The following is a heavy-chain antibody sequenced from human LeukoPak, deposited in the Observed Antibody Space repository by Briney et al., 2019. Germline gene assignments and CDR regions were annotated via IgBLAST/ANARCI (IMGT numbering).Heavy chain of an antibody. CDR1: RYTFTGSY. CDR3: ARERPDSSGWFDY. V-gene: IGHV1-2*02. J-gene: IGHJ4*02. Sequence: ASVKVSCKASRYTFTGSYMYSVRQAPGQGLEGMGWINPNSGGPNYAQTFQGRVTMTRDTSISTAYMELTSLRSDDTAVYYCARERPDSSGWFDYWGQGTLVTVSS. CDR2: INPNSGGP. D-gene: IGHD6-19*01.